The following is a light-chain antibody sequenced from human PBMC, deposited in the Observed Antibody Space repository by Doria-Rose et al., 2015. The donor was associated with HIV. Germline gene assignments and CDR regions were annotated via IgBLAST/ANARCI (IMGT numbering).Light chain of an antibody. CDR2: DGS. CDR1: QSFSSTY. V-gene: IGKV3-20*01. Sequence: QSPGTLSLSPGERATLSCRASQSFSSTYLARYQQKPGQAPSLLIYDGSTRATGIPDRFSASGSGTDFTLTINRLEPEDFALYYCHQYGTSWTFGQGTKVEI. CDR3: HQYGTSWT. J-gene: IGKJ1*01.